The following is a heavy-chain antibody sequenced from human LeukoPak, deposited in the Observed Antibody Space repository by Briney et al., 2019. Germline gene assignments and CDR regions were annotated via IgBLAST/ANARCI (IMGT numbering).Heavy chain of an antibody. CDR1: GDSISGAAYY. CDR3: ARDGYYGSGKFDP. D-gene: IGHD3-10*01. CDR2: SDYSGGT. Sequence: SETLSLTCSVSGDSISGAAYYWSWIRQHPEKGLEWIGYSDYSGGTYYNPSLKSRVTISVDTSKNQFSLELRSVTAADTAVYFCARDGYYGSGKFDPWGQGTLVTVSS. J-gene: IGHJ5*02. V-gene: IGHV4-31*03.